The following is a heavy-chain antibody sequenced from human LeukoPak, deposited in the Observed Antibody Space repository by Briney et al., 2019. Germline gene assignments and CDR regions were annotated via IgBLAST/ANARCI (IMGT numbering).Heavy chain of an antibody. D-gene: IGHD4-11*01. CDR1: GGSFSGYY. Sequence: SETLSLTCAVYGGSFSGYYWSWIRQPPGKGLEWIGEINHSGSTNYNPSLKSRVTISVDTSKNQFSLKLSSVTAADTAVYYCARDRRSTCWFDPWGQGTLVTVSS. CDR3: ARDRRSTCWFDP. CDR2: INHSGST. J-gene: IGHJ5*02. V-gene: IGHV4-34*01.